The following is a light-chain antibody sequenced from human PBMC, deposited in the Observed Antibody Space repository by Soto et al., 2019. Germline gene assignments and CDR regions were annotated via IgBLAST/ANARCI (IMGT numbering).Light chain of an antibody. CDR3: QQSSDSIT. Sequence: EIVITQSQATLSVCPWEIATLSCRASQSVTTHLAWFQQRPGQTPRLLIYDASTRAPGIPARFSGRGSGADFTLTISSLEPEDFVVYYCQQSSDSITFGQGTRLEI. CDR2: DAS. V-gene: IGKV3-11*01. CDR1: QSVTTH. J-gene: IGKJ5*01.